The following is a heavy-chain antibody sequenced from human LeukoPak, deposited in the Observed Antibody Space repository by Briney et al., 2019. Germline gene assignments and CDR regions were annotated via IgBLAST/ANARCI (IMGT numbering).Heavy chain of an antibody. Sequence: TGGSLRLSCAASGFTFSSYGMHWVRQAPGKGLEGGAFIRYDGSNKYYADSVKGRFTISRDNSKNTLYLQMNSLRAEDTAVYYCAVGATYPFDYWGQGTLVTVSS. V-gene: IGHV3-30*02. CDR1: GFTFSSYG. CDR3: AVGATYPFDY. D-gene: IGHD1-26*01. CDR2: IRYDGSNK. J-gene: IGHJ4*02.